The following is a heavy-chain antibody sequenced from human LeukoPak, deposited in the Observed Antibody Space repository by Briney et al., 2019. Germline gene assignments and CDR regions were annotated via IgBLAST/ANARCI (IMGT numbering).Heavy chain of an antibody. D-gene: IGHD6-19*01. CDR3: AKVVAVGGMIDS. Sequence: PSETLSLTCAVSSGSISSTNWWTWVRQPPGKGLEWIGEIYHGGSTNYNPSLKSRVTISVDKSKNQISLKLSSVTAADTAVYYCAKVVAVGGMIDSWGQGTLVTVSS. CDR1: SGSISSTNW. V-gene: IGHV4-4*02. CDR2: IYHGGST. J-gene: IGHJ5*01.